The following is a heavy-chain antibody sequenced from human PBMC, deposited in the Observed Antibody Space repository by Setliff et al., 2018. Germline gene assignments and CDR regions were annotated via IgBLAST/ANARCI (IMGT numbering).Heavy chain of an antibody. CDR1: GFTFSSYG. CDR3: VKGSSDSRPYYFDY. D-gene: IGHD2-2*01. CDR2: IWYDGTNK. V-gene: IGHV3-33*03. Sequence: GGSLRLSCAASGFTFSSYGMHWVRQAPGKGLEWVAVIWYDGTNKYYADSVKGRFTISRANSQDTLFLQMNSLRVEDTAVYFCVKGSSDSRPYYFDYWGQGMLVTVSS. J-gene: IGHJ4*02.